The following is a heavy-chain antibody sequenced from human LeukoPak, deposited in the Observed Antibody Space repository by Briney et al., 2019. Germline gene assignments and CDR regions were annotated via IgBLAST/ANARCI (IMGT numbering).Heavy chain of an antibody. CDR1: GGPFSGYY. CDR3: ARERTAMVGRDGVTPTSPDY. J-gene: IGHJ4*02. Sequence: SETLSLTCAVYGGPFSGYYWSWIRQPPGKGLEWIGEINHSGSTYYNPSLKSRVTISVDTSKNQFSLKLSSVTAADTAVYYCARERTAMVGRDGVTPTSPDYWGQGTLVTVSS. CDR2: INHSGST. V-gene: IGHV4-34*09. D-gene: IGHD5-18*01.